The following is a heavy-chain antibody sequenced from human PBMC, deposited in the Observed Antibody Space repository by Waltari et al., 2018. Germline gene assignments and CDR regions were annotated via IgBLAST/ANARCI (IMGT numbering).Heavy chain of an antibody. CDR3: ARGDDILTGLEYYFDY. D-gene: IGHD3-9*01. V-gene: IGHV3-74*01. CDR1: GFTFSSYW. Sequence: EVQLVESGGGLVQPGGSLRLSCAASGFTFSSYWMHWVRQAPGKGLVCVSRINSDGSSTSYADSGKGRFTISRDNAKNTLYLQMNSLRAEDTAVYYCARGDDILTGLEYYFDYWGQGTLVTVSS. CDR2: INSDGSST. J-gene: IGHJ4*02.